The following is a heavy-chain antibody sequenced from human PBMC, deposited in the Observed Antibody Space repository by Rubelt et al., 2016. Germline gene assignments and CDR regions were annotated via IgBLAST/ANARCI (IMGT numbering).Heavy chain of an antibody. Sequence: QLQLQESGPGLVKPSETLSLTCTVSGGSISSYYWSWIRQSPGKGLEWIGYIDYSGSTNYNPSLKCRVTISLNTSKNQCSLKLNSVTAADTAGYYDAREGHDSSGYYVYVDYWGQGTLVTVSS. CDR2: IDYSGST. V-gene: IGHV4-59*12. D-gene: IGHD3-22*01. CDR3: AREGHDSSGYYVYVDY. J-gene: IGHJ4*02. CDR1: GGSISSYY.